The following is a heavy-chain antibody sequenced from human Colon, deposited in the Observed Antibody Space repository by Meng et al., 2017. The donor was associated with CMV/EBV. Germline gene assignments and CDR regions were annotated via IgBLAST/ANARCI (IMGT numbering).Heavy chain of an antibody. CDR3: ARDPGSGPDY. D-gene: IGHD2-15*01. Sequence: LTCNVSGGSISSGGYYWSWIRRHPGKGLEWIEYIYYTGSTYCNPSLKSRVVISGDTSKNQFSLKLSSVTAADTAVYFCARDPGSGPDYWGQRTLVTVSS. CDR1: GGSISSGGYY. V-gene: IGHV4-31*03. CDR2: IYYTGST. J-gene: IGHJ4*02.